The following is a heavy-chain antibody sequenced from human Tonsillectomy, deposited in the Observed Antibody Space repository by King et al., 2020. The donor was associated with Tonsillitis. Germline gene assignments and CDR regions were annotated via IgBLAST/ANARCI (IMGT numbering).Heavy chain of an antibody. CDR3: AQKQGGSSNWERWSDP. Sequence: ITLKESGPTLVKPTQTLTLTCNFSGFSLSTSGVGVGWIRQPPGKALEWLALIYWNDDQRYSPSLRSRLTITKDTSKNQVVLTMTNMDPVDTGTYYCAQKQGGSSNWERWSDPWGQGTLVTVSS. J-gene: IGHJ5*02. CDR2: IYWNDDQ. CDR1: GFSLSTSGVG. V-gene: IGHV2-5*01. D-gene: IGHD3-16*01.